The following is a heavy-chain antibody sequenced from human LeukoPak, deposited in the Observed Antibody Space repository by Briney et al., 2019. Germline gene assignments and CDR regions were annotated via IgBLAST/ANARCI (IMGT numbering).Heavy chain of an antibody. D-gene: IGHD3-10*01. V-gene: IGHV3-53*01. J-gene: IGHJ4*02. CDR2: NYSGGST. CDR3: ARDPYNSGSSYFDY. CDR1: GLTVSINY. Sequence: PGGSLRLSCAVSGLTVSINYMSWVRQAPGKGLEWVSANYSGGSTFYADSVKGRFTISRGNSKNTLYLQMNSLRAEDTAVYYCARDPYNSGSSYFDYWGQGTLVTVSS.